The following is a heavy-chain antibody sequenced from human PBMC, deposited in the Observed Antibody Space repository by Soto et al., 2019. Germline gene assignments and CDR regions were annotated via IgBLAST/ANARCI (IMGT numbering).Heavy chain of an antibody. CDR3: ARGLGLYYFDY. D-gene: IGHD1-26*01. CDR1: GGSISSGDYY. V-gene: IGHV4-30-4*01. J-gene: IGHJ4*02. Sequence: PSETLSLTCTVSGGSISSGDYYWSWIRQPPGKGLEWIGYIYYSGSTYYNPSLKSRVTISVDTSKNQFSLKLSSVTAADTAVYYCARGLGLYYFDYWGQGTLVTVSS. CDR2: IYYSGST.